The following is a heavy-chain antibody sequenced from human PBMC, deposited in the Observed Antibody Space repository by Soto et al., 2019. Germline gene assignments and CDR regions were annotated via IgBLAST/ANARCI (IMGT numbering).Heavy chain of an antibody. V-gene: IGHV3-23*01. CDR1: GFRFSSYA. CDR2: ISGSGGST. J-gene: IGHJ6*02. Sequence: GGSLRLSCAASGFRFSSYAMSWVRQAPGKGLEWVSSISGSGGSTYYADFVKGRFTISRDNSKNTLYLQMNSLRAEDTAVYYCAREVGTIFGVDYSQDYYYYGMDVWGQGTTVTVSS. D-gene: IGHD3-3*01. CDR3: AREVGTIFGVDYSQDYYYYGMDV.